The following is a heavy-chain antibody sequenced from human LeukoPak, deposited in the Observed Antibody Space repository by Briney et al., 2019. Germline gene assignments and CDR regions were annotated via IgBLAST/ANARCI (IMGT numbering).Heavy chain of an antibody. CDR1: DGSINSYY. V-gene: IGHV4-59*01. D-gene: IGHD6-13*01. CDR3: ARVQGSSSWYGPFDY. Sequence: SETLSLTCSVSDGSINSYYWNWIRRPPGKGLEWIGYIYYSGSTNYNPSLKSRVTISVDTSKNQFSLKLSSVTAADTAVYYCARVQGSSSWYGPFDYWGQGTLVTVSS. CDR2: IYYSGST. J-gene: IGHJ4*02.